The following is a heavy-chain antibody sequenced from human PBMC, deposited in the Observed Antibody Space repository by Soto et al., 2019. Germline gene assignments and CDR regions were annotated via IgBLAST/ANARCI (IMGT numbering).Heavy chain of an antibody. CDR1: GFTFNKYA. D-gene: IGHD5-12*01. Sequence: EVQVLESGGGLVQPGGSVTLSCAASGFTFNKYAMNWVRQAPGKGPDWVSSISGSGDITYYAGSVRGRFTISRDNSKNTLYLQMNSLRAEDTAIYYCAKDRGHGYPDLDYWGQGTLVSVSS. V-gene: IGHV3-23*01. CDR3: AKDRGHGYPDLDY. J-gene: IGHJ4*02. CDR2: ISGSGDIT.